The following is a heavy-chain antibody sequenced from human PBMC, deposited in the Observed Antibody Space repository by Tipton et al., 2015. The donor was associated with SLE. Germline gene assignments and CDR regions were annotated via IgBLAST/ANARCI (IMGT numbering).Heavy chain of an antibody. V-gene: IGHV4-59*01. J-gene: IGHJ5*02. CDR2: T. D-gene: IGHD3-22*01. CDR3: ARDSSGYYWFDP. Sequence: TSYNPSLKSRVTISVDTSKNQFSLKLSSVTAADTAVYYCARDSSGYYWFDPWGQGTLVTVSS.